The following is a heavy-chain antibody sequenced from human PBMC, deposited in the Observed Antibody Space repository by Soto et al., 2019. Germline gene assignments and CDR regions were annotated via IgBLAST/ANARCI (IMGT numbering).Heavy chain of an antibody. CDR1: GFTFSSYG. CDR2: IWYDGSNK. J-gene: IGHJ4*02. V-gene: IGHV3-33*01. D-gene: IGHD3-22*01. Sequence: QVQLVESGGGVVQPGRSLRLSCAASGFTFSSYGMHWVRQAPGKGLEWVAVIWYDGSNKYYADSVKGRFTISRDNSKNTLHLQMNSRRADDTVVYYCARDYDSSGYPRYYFDYWGQGTLVTVSS. CDR3: ARDYDSSGYPRYYFDY.